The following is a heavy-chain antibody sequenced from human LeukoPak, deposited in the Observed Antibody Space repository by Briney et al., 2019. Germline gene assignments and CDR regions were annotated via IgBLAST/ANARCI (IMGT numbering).Heavy chain of an antibody. Sequence: SETLSLTCTVSGGTISSSSYYWGWNPQRTGKGLEWIGSIYYSGSTYYNPSLKSRVTISVDTSKNQFSLKLSSATAADTAVYYCASEPRYSSSYFFDPWGQGTLVTVSS. CDR3: ASEPRYSSSYFFDP. J-gene: IGHJ5*02. D-gene: IGHD6-13*01. CDR2: IYYSGST. CDR1: GGTISSSSYY. V-gene: IGHV4-39*01.